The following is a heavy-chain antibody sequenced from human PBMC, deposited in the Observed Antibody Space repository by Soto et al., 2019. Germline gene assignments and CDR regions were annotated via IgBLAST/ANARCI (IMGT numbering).Heavy chain of an antibody. D-gene: IGHD3-3*01. CDR1: GYPVTAYY. CDR3: ARGGGVGVAGSAAFDM. Sequence: QLHLVQSGAVVKKPGASVTVSCSASGYPVTAYYMHWVRQAPGRGLEWMGGINSATGAAKYTQTFQGRVTMTRDPFTSTVFMELRGLTSEDTAGFYCARGGGVGVAGSAAFDMWGQGTLVTVSS. CDR2: INSATGAA. J-gene: IGHJ3*02. V-gene: IGHV1-2*02.